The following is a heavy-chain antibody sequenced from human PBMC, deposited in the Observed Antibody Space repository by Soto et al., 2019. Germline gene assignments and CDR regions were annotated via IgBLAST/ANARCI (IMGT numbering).Heavy chain of an antibody. D-gene: IGHD3-10*01. Sequence: GGSLRLSCAASGFTFSSYGMHWGRQAPGKGLEWVAVISYDGNNKYHADSVKGRFTSSRDNSKNTLYLQMNSLTAEDTAVYYSAKVGVIMPSYYYYMAVWGKGTTVTVSS. CDR1: GFTFSSYG. CDR2: ISYDGNNK. V-gene: IGHV3-30*18. J-gene: IGHJ6*03. CDR3: AKVGVIMPSYYYYMAV.